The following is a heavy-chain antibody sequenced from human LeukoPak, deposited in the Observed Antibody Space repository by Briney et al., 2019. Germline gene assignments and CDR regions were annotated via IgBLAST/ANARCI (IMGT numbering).Heavy chain of an antibody. V-gene: IGHV3-9*01. CDR2: ISWNSGSI. CDR1: GFTFDDYA. J-gene: IGHJ4*02. D-gene: IGHD2-2*01. Sequence: GGSLRPSCAASGFTFDDYAMHWVRQAPGKGLEWVSGISWNSGSIGYADSVKGRFTISRDNAKNSLYLQMNSLRAEDTALYYCAKDTGRYQLLFNYWGQGTLVTVSS. CDR3: AKDTGRYQLLFNY.